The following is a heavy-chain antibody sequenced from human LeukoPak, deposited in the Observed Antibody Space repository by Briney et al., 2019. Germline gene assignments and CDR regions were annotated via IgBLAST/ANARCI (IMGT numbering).Heavy chain of an antibody. V-gene: IGHV3-11*01. CDR2: ISSSGSTI. CDR3: ARIAYSGSYYYYYMDV. J-gene: IGHJ6*03. CDR1: GFTFSDYY. Sequence: GSLRLSCAASGFTFSDYYMSWIRQAPGKGVEWVSYISSSGSTIYYTDSVKGRFTISRDNAKDSLYLQMNSLRAEDTAVYYCARIAYSGSYYYYYMDVWGKGTTVTVSS. D-gene: IGHD1-26*01.